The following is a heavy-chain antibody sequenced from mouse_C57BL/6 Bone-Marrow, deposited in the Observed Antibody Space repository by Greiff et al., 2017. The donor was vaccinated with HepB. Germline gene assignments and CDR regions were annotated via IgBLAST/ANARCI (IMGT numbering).Heavy chain of an antibody. CDR3: ARRGIITTVVPWYFDV. Sequence: EVQVVESGPVLVKPGASVKMSCKASGYTFTDYYMNWVKQSHGKSLEWIGVINPYNGGTSYNQKFKGKATLTVDKSSSTAYMELNSLTSEDSAVYYCARRGIITTVVPWYFDVWGTGTTVTVSS. CDR1: GYTFTDYY. D-gene: IGHD1-1*01. J-gene: IGHJ1*03. V-gene: IGHV1-19*01. CDR2: INPYNGGT.